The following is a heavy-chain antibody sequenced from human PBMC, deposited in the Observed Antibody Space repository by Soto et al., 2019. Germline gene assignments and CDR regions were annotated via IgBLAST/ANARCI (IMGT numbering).Heavy chain of an antibody. CDR1: GFTFSSYW. J-gene: IGHJ4*02. V-gene: IGHV3-7*01. CDR2: IKQDGSEK. CDR3: ARGSGYYYRDFDY. D-gene: IGHD3-22*01. Sequence: PGGSLRLSCAASGFTFSSYWMSWVRQAPGKGLEWVANIKQDGSEKYYVDSVKGRFTISRDNAKNSLYLQMNSLRAEDTAVYYCARGSGYYYRDFDYWGQGTLVTVS.